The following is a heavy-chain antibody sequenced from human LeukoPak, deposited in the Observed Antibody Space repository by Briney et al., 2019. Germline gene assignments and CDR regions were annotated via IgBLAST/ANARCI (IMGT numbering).Heavy chain of an antibody. D-gene: IGHD3-10*01. CDR3: ARGVKLLWFGEFDY. CDR1: GFTFSSYE. Sequence: GGSLRLSCAASGFTFSSYEMNWVRQAPGKGLEWVSYISNNDNTIYYADSVKGRFTISRDNAKNTLYLQMNSLRAEDTAVYYCARGVKLLWFGEFDYWGQGTLVTVSS. CDR2: ISNNDNTI. J-gene: IGHJ4*02. V-gene: IGHV3-48*03.